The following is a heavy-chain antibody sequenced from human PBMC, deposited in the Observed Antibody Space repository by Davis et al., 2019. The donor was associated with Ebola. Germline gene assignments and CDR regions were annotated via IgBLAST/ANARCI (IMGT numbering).Heavy chain of an antibody. CDR1: GFTFSNYW. J-gene: IGHJ4*02. CDR3: ARDLVVVAADYFDY. V-gene: IGHV3-74*01. D-gene: IGHD2-15*01. Sequence: GESLKISCAASGFTFSNYWMHWVRQVPGKGLVWVSRIRSDGSTTNYADSVQDRFTISRDNAKNTLYLQMNSLRAEDTAVYYCARDLVVVAADYFDYWGQGTLVTVSS. CDR2: IRSDGSTT.